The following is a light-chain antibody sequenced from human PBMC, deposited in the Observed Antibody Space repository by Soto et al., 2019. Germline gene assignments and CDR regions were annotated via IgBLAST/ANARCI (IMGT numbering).Light chain of an antibody. J-gene: IGKJ4*01. V-gene: IGKV3-20*01. CDR3: QHYSSSTLT. CDR1: QSVRSSH. Sequence: EIVLTQSPGTLSLSPGERATLSCRASQSVRSSHLAWYQQMPGQAPRLLIYGTSNRATGIPDRFSGSGTGTDFTLTISRLEPEDFAGYYCQHYSSSTLTFGGGTKVDIK. CDR2: GTS.